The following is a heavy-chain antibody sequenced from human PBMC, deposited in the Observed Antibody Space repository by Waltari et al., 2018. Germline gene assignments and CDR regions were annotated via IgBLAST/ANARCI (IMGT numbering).Heavy chain of an antibody. CDR1: GFTFTDYH. J-gene: IGHJ2*01. CDR3: TRVVWESQLHYWHFDL. CDR2: INANAGGV. Sequence: QAQLLQSGAELKRPGASLGLSCKASGFTFTDYHIHWVRQAPGQRPAWMGSINANAGGVHYAPQFRGRLTLTRDTTISTVFMSLTGLTHDDMAIYFCTRVVWESQLHYWHFDLWGRGTPLTVS. D-gene: IGHD1-26*01. V-gene: IGHV1-2*02.